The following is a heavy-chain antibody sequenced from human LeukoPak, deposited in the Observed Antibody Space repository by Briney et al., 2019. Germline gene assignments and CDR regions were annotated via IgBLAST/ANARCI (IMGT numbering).Heavy chain of an antibody. J-gene: IGHJ3*02. V-gene: IGHV3-23*01. CDR2: ISGSGGST. D-gene: IGHD3-10*01. Sequence: GGSLRLSCAASGFIFSSYAMSWVRQAPGKGLEWVSSISGSGGSTYYADSVKGRFTISRDNSKNTLYLQMNSLRAEDTAVYYCAKDYYGSGSYYNDAFDIWGQGTMVTVSS. CDR3: AKDYYGSGSYYNDAFDI. CDR1: GFIFSSYA.